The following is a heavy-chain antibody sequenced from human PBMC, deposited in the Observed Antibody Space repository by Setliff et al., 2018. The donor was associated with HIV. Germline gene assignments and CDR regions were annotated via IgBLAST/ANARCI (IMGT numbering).Heavy chain of an antibody. CDR1: GYSISTNEW. Sequence: PSETLSLTCAVSGYSISTNEWWGWIRQSPGKGLAWIGYIYNSGKIYYDPSLNSRVTLSADTSKNQLSLKLTSATAEDTGVYYCARTVPHSAAQVAFDIWGQGTVVTVSS. J-gene: IGHJ3*02. CDR3: ARTVPHSAAQVAFDI. CDR2: IYNSGKI. D-gene: IGHD4-4*01. V-gene: IGHV4-28*05.